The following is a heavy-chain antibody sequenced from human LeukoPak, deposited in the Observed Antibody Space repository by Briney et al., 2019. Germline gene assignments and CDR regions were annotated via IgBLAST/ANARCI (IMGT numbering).Heavy chain of an antibody. CDR3: AREGKNAYVWGSSRQASYFDY. J-gene: IGHJ4*02. Sequence: GASVKVSCKASGYTFTYRYLHWVRQAPGQALEWMGWITPFNGNTNYAQKFQDRVTVTRDRSMSTAYMELNSLRAEDTAVYYCAREGKNAYVWGSSRQASYFDYWGQGTLVTVSP. D-gene: IGHD3-16*02. CDR1: GYTFTYRY. V-gene: IGHV1-45*02. CDR2: ITPFNGNT.